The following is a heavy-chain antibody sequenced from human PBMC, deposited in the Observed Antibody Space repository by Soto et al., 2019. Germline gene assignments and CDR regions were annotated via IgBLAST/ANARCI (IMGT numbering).Heavy chain of an antibody. CDR3: ARGDIVVVVAATGSYYFDY. Sequence: PSETLSITFAVYGGSFSGYYWSWIRQPPGKGLEWIGEINHSGSTNYNPSLKSRVTISVDTSKNQFSLKLSSVTAADTAVYYCARGDIVVVVAATGSYYFDYWGQGTLVTVSS. V-gene: IGHV4-34*01. D-gene: IGHD2-15*01. CDR2: INHSGST. J-gene: IGHJ4*02. CDR1: GGSFSGYY.